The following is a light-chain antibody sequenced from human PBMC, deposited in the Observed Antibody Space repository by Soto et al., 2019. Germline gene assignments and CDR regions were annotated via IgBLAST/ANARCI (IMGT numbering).Light chain of an antibody. CDR2: EVT. V-gene: IGLV2-14*01. Sequence: QSVLTQPASVSGSPGQSIAISCTGTFSDVGGYDYVSWYQQHPDKAPKLMIYEVTKRPSGVSNRFSGSKSGNTASLTISGLQPEDEADYYCSSQKRGSTRVCGSGTKVTVL. CDR3: SSQKRGSTRV. J-gene: IGLJ1*01. CDR1: FSDVGGYDY.